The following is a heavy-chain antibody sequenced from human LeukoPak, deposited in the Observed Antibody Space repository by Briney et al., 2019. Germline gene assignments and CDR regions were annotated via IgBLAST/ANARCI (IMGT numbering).Heavy chain of an antibody. Sequence: PGGSLRLSCAASGFTFSSYSMNWVRQAPGRGLEWVSSISSSSSYIYYADSVKGRFTISRDNAKNSLYLQMNSLRAEDTAVYYCARVWKDYYDSIGPFDYWGQGTLVTVSS. V-gene: IGHV3-21*01. CDR3: ARVWKDYYDSIGPFDY. J-gene: IGHJ4*02. CDR2: ISSSSSYI. CDR1: GFTFSSYS. D-gene: IGHD3-22*01.